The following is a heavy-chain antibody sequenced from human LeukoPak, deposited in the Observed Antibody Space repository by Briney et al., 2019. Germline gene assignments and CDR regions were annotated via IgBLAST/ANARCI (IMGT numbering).Heavy chain of an antibody. CDR1: GFTFSTYA. Sequence: PGGSLRLSCTASGFTFSTYAMNWVRQAPGQGLEWVSVIFGNGAGKNYAESVKGRFTISRDNSKNTLYLQMNSLRAEDTAIYYCAKDRIVDGLYSLDYWGQGALVTVSS. D-gene: IGHD2-15*01. V-gene: IGHV3-23*01. CDR2: IFGNGAGK. CDR3: AKDRIVDGLYSLDY. J-gene: IGHJ4*02.